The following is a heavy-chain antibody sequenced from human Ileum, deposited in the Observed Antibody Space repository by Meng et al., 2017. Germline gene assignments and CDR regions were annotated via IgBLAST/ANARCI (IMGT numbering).Heavy chain of an antibody. Sequence: GQLVGLGGGLVQPGGSLSTSWASSASTFSSFDMHGVRQPTGKGLECVSAIGTAGDTFYPDSVKGRFTFSREDAKNSLCLQMNSLRAEDTAVYYCATLSYSSLGYWGQGTLVTVSS. D-gene: IGHD1-26*01. CDR1: ASTFSSFD. CDR2: IGTAGDT. J-gene: IGHJ4*02. V-gene: IGHV3-13*01. CDR3: ATLSYSSLGY.